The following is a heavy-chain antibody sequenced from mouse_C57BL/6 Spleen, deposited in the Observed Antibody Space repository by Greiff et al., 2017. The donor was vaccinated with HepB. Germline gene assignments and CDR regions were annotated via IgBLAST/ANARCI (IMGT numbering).Heavy chain of an antibody. Sequence: QVQLQQSGAELVRPGTSVKVSCKASGYAFTNYLIEWVKQRPGQGLEWIGVINPGSGGTNYNEKFKGKATLTADKSSSTAYMQLSSLTSEDSAVYFCARGGDDFGYWGQGTTLTVSS. V-gene: IGHV1-54*01. D-gene: IGHD3-3*01. J-gene: IGHJ2*01. CDR3: ARGGDDFGY. CDR1: GYAFTNYL. CDR2: INPGSGGT.